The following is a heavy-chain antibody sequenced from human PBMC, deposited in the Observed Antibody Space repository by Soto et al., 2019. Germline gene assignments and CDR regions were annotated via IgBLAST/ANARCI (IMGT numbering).Heavy chain of an antibody. D-gene: IGHD2-21*02. CDR3: AREGVTRTYYYYGMDV. CDR2: IYYSGST. V-gene: IGHV4-59*01. J-gene: IGHJ6*02. CDR1: GGSISSYY. Sequence: QVQLQESGPGLVKPSETLSLTCTVSGGSISSYYWSWIRQPPGKGLEWIVYIYYSGSTNYNPSLKSRVTISVDTSKNPFSLKLSSVTAADTAVYYCAREGVTRTYYYYGMDVWGQGTTVTVSS.